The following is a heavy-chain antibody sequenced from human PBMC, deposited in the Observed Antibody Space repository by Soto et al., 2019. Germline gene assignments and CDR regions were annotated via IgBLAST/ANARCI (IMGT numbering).Heavy chain of an antibody. D-gene: IGHD6-19*01. V-gene: IGHV4-59*08. CDR1: GSSINNYY. J-gene: IGHJ4*02. CDR2: THYSGST. Sequence: QVQLQESGPGLVKPSETLSLTCTVSGSSINNYYWSWIRQPPGKGLEWIGYTHYSGSTTYNPSLKSRVTISVDTSKNQFSLKLSSVTAADTAVYYCARLSGSGWYTLGYWGQGTLVTVSS. CDR3: ARLSGSGWYTLGY.